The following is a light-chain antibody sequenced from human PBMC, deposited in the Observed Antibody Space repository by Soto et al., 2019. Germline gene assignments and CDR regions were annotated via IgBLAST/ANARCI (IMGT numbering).Light chain of an antibody. Sequence: ETVLTQSPGTLSLSPGERVTLSCRASQSVCNRCLAWYQQKPGQSPRLLIYGASTRATGIPDRFSGSGSGTDFTLTISRLEPDDFAVYYCQHYGTTPWTFGQGTKVGIK. CDR3: QHYGTTPWT. J-gene: IGKJ1*01. CDR1: QSVCNRC. V-gene: IGKV3-20*01. CDR2: GAS.